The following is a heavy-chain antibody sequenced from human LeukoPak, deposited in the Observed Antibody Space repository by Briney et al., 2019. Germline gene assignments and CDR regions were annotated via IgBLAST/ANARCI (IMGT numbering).Heavy chain of an antibody. Sequence: GGSLRLSCAAAGFTFSSYWMHWVRQAPGKGLVWVSRINSDGSSTSYADSVRGRFSISRDNAKNTPYLQMNSLRAEDTAVYYCARGLSGYASSLGYWGQGTLVTVSA. CDR3: ARGLSGYASSLGY. CDR1: GFTFSSYW. D-gene: IGHD6-6*01. V-gene: IGHV3-74*01. J-gene: IGHJ4*02. CDR2: INSDGSST.